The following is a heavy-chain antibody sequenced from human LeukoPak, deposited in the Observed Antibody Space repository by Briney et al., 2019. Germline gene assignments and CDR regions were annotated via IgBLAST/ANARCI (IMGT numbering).Heavy chain of an antibody. V-gene: IGHV3-30*02. CDR2: IRYDGSNK. CDR3: AKDELQYYDFWSGYSNAFDI. CDR1: GFTFSSYS. Sequence: GGSLRLSCAASGFTFSSYSMNWVRQAPGKGLEWVAFIRYDGSNKYYADSVKGRFTISRDNSKNTLYLQMNSLRAEDTAVYYCAKDELQYYDFWSGYSNAFDIWGQGTMVTVSS. J-gene: IGHJ3*02. D-gene: IGHD3-3*01.